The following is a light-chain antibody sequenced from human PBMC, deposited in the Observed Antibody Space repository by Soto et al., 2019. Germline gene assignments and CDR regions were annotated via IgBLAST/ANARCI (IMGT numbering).Light chain of an antibody. CDR2: SNH. CDR1: SSNIGRNS. CDR3: AAWDDSPSGVV. Sequence: QSVLTQPPSASGTPGQRVTIFCSGSSSNIGRNSVYWYQQLPGTDPKLLIYSNHQRPSGVPDRFSGSKSGTSASLAISGLRSEDEANYYCAAWDDSPSGVVFGGGTKLTVL. J-gene: IGLJ2*01. V-gene: IGLV1-47*02.